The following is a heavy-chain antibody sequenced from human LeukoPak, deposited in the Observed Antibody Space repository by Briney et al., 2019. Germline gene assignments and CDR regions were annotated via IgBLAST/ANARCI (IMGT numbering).Heavy chain of an antibody. Sequence: GSLRLSCAAPGFTFTSFVMSWGRQAPGEGVEWVSAISGSGGSTYYADSVKGRFTISRDNSKNTLYLQMNSLRAEDTAVYYCARYQLLYNDAFDIWGQGTMVTVPS. CDR1: GFTFTSFV. CDR3: ARYQLLYNDAFDI. V-gene: IGHV3-23*01. J-gene: IGHJ3*02. CDR2: ISGSGGST. D-gene: IGHD2-2*02.